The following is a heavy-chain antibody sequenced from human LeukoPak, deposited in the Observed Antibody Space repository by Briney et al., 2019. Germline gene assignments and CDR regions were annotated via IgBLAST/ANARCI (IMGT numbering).Heavy chain of an antibody. CDR2: ISIRSNYI. CDR1: GFTFSSYS. CDR3: ARDLVAGTPGAFDY. D-gene: IGHD6-19*01. Sequence: PGGSLRLSCAASGFTFSSYSMNWVRQAPGKGLEWVSSISIRSNYIYYADLVKGRFIISRDNAKNSMYLQMNSLRAEDTAVYYCARDLVAGTPGAFDYWGQGTLVTVSS. V-gene: IGHV3-21*01. J-gene: IGHJ4*02.